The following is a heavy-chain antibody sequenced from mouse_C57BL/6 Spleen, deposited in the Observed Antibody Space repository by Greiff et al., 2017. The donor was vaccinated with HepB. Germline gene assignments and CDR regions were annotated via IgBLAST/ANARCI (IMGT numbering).Heavy chain of an antibody. J-gene: IGHJ3*01. CDR1: GYTFTSYW. CDR3: ARWGFITTVVAPFAY. V-gene: IGHV1-55*01. Sequence: VQLQQPGAELVKPGASVKMSCKASGYTFTSYWITWVKQRPGQGLEWIGDIYPGSGSTNYNEKFKSKATLTVDTSSSTAYMRLSSLTSEDSAVYYCARWGFITTVVAPFAYWGQGTLVTVSA. D-gene: IGHD1-1*01. CDR2: IYPGSGST.